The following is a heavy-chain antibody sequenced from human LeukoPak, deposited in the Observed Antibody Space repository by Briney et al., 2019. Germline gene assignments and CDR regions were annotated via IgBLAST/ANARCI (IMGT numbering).Heavy chain of an antibody. V-gene: IGHV1-46*01. Sequence: VASVKVSCKASGYTFTSYYMHWVRQAPGQGLEWMGIINPSGGSTSYAQKFPGRVTMTRDTSTSTVYMKLSSLRSEDTAVYYCARDPYSYYYGMDVWGQGTTVTVSS. CDR1: GYTFTSYY. CDR2: INPSGGST. J-gene: IGHJ6*02. CDR3: ARDPYSYYYGMDV.